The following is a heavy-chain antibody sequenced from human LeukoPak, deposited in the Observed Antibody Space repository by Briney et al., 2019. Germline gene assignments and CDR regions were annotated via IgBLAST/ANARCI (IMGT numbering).Heavy chain of an antibody. CDR3: ARVKRVVVQNDAFDI. CDR2: INPSGGST. J-gene: IGHJ3*02. D-gene: IGHD2-15*01. CDR1: GYTFTGYY. V-gene: IGHV1-46*01. Sequence: ASVKVSCKASGYTFTGYYMHWVRQAPGQGLEWMGIINPSGGSTSYAQKFQGRVTMTRDTSTSTVYMELSSLRSEDTAVYYCARVKRVVVQNDAFDIWGQGTMVTVSS.